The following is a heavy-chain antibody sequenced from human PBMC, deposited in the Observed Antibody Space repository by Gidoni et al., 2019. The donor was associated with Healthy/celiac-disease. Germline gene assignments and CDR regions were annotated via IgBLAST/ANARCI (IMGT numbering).Heavy chain of an antibody. V-gene: IGHV3-48*01. J-gene: IGHJ4*02. Sequence: EVQLVESGGGLVQPGGSLRLSCAASGFTFSSYSMNWVRQAPGKGLEWVSYISSSSSTIYYADSVKGRFTISRDNAKNSLYLQMNSLRAEDTAVYYCASERDSSGYYYPEVLDYWGQGTLVTVSS. D-gene: IGHD3-22*01. CDR1: GFTFSSYS. CDR3: ASERDSSGYYYPEVLDY. CDR2: ISSSSSTI.